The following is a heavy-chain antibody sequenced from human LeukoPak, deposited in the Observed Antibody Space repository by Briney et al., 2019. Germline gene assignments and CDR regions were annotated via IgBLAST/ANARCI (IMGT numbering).Heavy chain of an antibody. Sequence: GGSLRLSCAASGFTFSSYEMNWVRQAPGKGLEWVSYISSSGSTIYYADSVKGRFTISRDNAKNSLYLQMNSLRAEDTAVYYCARELISTSSVLLPDYWGQGTLVAVSS. V-gene: IGHV3-48*03. J-gene: IGHJ4*02. CDR2: ISSSGSTI. CDR1: GFTFSSYE. CDR3: ARELISTSSVLLPDY. D-gene: IGHD6-6*01.